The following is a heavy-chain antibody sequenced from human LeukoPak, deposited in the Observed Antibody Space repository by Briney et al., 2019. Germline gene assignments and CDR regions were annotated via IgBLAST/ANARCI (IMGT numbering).Heavy chain of an antibody. CDR1: GFTFSSYA. CDR3: ARDPARRGYYYYMDV. V-gene: IGHV3-23*01. CDR2: ISGSGGST. D-gene: IGHD6-6*01. Sequence: GGSLRLSCAASGFTFSSYAMSWVRQAPGKGLEWVSAISGSGGSTYYADSVKGRFTISRDNSKNTLYLQMNSLRAEDTAVYYCARDPARRGYYYYMDVWGKGTTVTVSS. J-gene: IGHJ6*03.